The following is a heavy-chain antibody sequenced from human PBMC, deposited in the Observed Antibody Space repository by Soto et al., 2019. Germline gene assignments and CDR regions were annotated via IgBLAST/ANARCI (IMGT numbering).Heavy chain of an antibody. D-gene: IGHD3-3*01. CDR1: GDSVFSTTAA. J-gene: IGHJ5*02. V-gene: IGHV6-1*01. CDR2: TYYRSKWYN. CDR3: VRDVGFDFDP. Sequence: SQTLSLTCALSGDSVFSTTAAWNWIRQSPSRGLEWLGRTYYRSKWYNDYGVTVKTRIAINPDTSKNQFSLHLNSVTPDDTALYYCVRDVGFDFDPSGQGTQVTVSS.